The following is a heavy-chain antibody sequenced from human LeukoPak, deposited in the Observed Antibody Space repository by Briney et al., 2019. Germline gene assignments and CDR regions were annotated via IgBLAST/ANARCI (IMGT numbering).Heavy chain of an antibody. Sequence: SETLSLTCTVSGGPISSYYWSWIRQPPGKGLEWIGYIYYSGSTNYNPSLKSRVTISVDTSKNQFSLKLSSVTAADTAVYYCARVTSSGSYWIVYYGMDVWGQGTTVTVSS. D-gene: IGHD1-26*01. CDR1: GGPISSYY. J-gene: IGHJ6*02. CDR2: IYYSGST. CDR3: ARVTSSGSYWIVYYGMDV. V-gene: IGHV4-59*01.